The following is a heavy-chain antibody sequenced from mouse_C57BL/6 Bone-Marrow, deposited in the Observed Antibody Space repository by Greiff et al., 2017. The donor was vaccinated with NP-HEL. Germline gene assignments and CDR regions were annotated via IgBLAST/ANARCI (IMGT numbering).Heavy chain of an antibody. CDR3: GDYGSSYGDWYFEV. Sequence: VQLQQPGAELVMPGASVKLSCKASGYTFTSYWMHWVKQRPGQGLEWIGEIDPSDSYTNYNQKFKGKSTLTVDKSSSTAYMQLSSLTSEDSAGYDCGDYGSSYGDWYFEVWGTGTTVTVSS. J-gene: IGHJ1*03. CDR2: IDPSDSYT. V-gene: IGHV1-69*01. CDR1: GYTFTSYW. D-gene: IGHD1-1*01.